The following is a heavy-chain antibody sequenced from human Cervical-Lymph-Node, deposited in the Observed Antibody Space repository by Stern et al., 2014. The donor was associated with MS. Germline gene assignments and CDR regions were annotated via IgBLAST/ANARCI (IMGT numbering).Heavy chain of an antibody. D-gene: IGHD3-3*01. CDR1: GFTFSSYS. Sequence: EDQLVESGGGLVQPGGSLRLSCAASGFTFSSYSMNWVRPAPGKGLEWISYISSSRSTIYYADSVKGRFTISRDNAKNSLYLQMNSLRDEDTSVYYCARANYDFWSGNSSFQRYYYGMDVWGQGTTVTVSS. CDR3: ARANYDFWSGNSSFQRYYYGMDV. J-gene: IGHJ6*02. CDR2: ISSSRSTI. V-gene: IGHV3-48*02.